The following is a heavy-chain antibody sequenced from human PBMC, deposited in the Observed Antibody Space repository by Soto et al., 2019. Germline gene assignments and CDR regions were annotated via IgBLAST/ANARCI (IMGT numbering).Heavy chain of an antibody. CDR1: GGSISSSSYY. J-gene: IGHJ3*02. Sequence: SETLSLTCTVSGGSISSSSYYWGWIRQPPGKGLEWIASIYYKGSTYYNPSLKSRVTISVDTSKNQFSLKLSSVTAADTAVYYCARHVFSKGAFYIWGQGTMVTVSS. V-gene: IGHV4-39*01. CDR2: IYYKGST. CDR3: ARHVFSKGAFYI. D-gene: IGHD2-2*01.